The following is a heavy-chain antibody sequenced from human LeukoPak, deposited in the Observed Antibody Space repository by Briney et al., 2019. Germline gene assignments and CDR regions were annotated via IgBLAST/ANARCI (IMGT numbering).Heavy chain of an antibody. Sequence: PGGTLRLSCAASGFAFRSHGMNWVRQAPGKGLEGGSGIRGDGVTTYYADSVKGRFTISRDNSKNTLLLQMNSLRAEDTALYYCVKDDGWVQYANWGQGTLVTVSS. V-gene: IGHV3-23*01. CDR3: VKDDGWVQYAN. CDR2: IRGDGVTT. J-gene: IGHJ1*01. D-gene: IGHD5-24*01. CDR1: GFAFRSHG.